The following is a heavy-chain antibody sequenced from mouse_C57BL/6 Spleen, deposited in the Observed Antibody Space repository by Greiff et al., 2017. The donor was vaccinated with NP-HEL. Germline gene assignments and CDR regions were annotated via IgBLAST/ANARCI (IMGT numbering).Heavy chain of an antibody. V-gene: IGHV1-81*01. CDR2: IYPRSGNT. J-gene: IGHJ2*01. Sequence: VQLQQSGAELARPGASVKLSCTASGYTFTSYGISWVQQRPGQGLEWIGEIYPRSGNTYYTENFKGKATLTADKSSSTAYLELRSLTAEDSADYFCARWGYGSDFDYWGQGTTLTVSS. CDR1: GYTFTSYG. CDR3: ARWGYGSDFDY. D-gene: IGHD1-1*01.